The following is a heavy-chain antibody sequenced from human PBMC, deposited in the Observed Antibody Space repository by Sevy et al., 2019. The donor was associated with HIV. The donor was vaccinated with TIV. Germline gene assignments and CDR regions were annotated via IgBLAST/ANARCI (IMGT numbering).Heavy chain of an antibody. J-gene: IGHJ3*02. V-gene: IGHV1-2*02. D-gene: IGHD3-22*01. CDR2: INPNSGGT. CDR1: GYTFTGYY. Sequence: ASVKVSCKASGYTFTGYYMHWVRQAPGQGLEWMGWINPNSGGTNYAQKFQDRVTMTRDTSISTAYMELSRLRSDDTAVYYCARDMRYYYDSSGPHDDAFDIWGQGTMVTVSS. CDR3: ARDMRYYYDSSGPHDDAFDI.